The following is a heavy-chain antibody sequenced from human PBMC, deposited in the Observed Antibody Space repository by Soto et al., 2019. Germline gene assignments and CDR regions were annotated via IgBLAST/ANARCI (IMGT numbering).Heavy chain of an antibody. D-gene: IGHD2-15*01. Sequence: PSETLSLTCTVSGGSISNHYWSWIRQPPGKGLEWIGEINHNESTNYNPSLKSRVTISVDTSKNQFSLKLSSVTAADTAVYYCARLRIVVVVAANNQWFDPWGQGTLVTVSS. CDR1: GGSISNHY. J-gene: IGHJ5*02. CDR3: ARLRIVVVVAANNQWFDP. CDR2: INHNEST. V-gene: IGHV4-34*01.